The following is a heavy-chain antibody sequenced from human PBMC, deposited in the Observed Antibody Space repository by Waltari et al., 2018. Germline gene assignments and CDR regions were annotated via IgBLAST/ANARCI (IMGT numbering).Heavy chain of an antibody. CDR2: IIPILGTA. J-gene: IGHJ3*02. V-gene: IGHV1-69*05. CDR1: GGTFSSYA. Sequence: QVQLVQSGAEVKKPGSSVKVSCKASGGTFSSYAISWVRQAPGHGLEWMGGIIPILGTANDAQKFQGRGTITTDESTSTAYMELSSLRSEDTAVYYCARGSSSSWYGGAFDIWGQGTMVTVSS. D-gene: IGHD6-13*01. CDR3: ARGSSSSWYGGAFDI.